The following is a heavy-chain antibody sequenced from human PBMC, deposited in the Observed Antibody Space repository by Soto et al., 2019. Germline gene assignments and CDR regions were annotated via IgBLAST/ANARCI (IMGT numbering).Heavy chain of an antibody. CDR3: AKDLGSHLEAFDI. V-gene: IGHV3-9*01. J-gene: IGHJ3*02. CDR1: GFTFDDYA. CDR2: ISWNSGSI. Sequence: GGSLILSCAASGFTFDDYAMHWVRQAPGKGLEWVSGISWNSGSIGYADSVKGRFTISRDNAKNSLYLQMNSLRAEDTALYYCAKDLGSHLEAFDIWGQGTMVTVSS. D-gene: IGHD3-10*01.